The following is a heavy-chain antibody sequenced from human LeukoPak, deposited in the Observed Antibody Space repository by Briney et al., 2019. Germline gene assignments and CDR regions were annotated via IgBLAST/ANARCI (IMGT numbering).Heavy chain of an antibody. CDR3: ARVPPDSSGWITYYFDY. CDR1: GGSISSYY. J-gene: IGHJ4*02. CDR2: IYTSGGN. D-gene: IGHD6-19*01. V-gene: IGHV4-4*07. Sequence: SETLSLTCTVSGGSISSYYWSWVRQPAGKGLEWIGRIYTSGGNKYNPSPKSRLPTSVDPSSSQFSLRLTSVPAADTAVYYCARVPPDSSGWITYYFDYWGQGTLVIVSS.